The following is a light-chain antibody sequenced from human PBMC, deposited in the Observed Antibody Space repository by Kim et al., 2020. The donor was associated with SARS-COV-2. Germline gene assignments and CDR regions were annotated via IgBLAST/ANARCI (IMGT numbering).Light chain of an antibody. J-gene: IGLJ2*01. CDR1: NIGRKS. CDR3: QVWDRSSDHVV. V-gene: IGLV3-21*04. CDR2: YNT. Sequence: APGKTASITCGGNNIGRKSVHWYQEKPGQAPVMVIYYNTDRPSWIPERVSGSNSGNTATLTINRVEAGDEADYYCQVWDRSSDHVVFGGGTKLTVL.